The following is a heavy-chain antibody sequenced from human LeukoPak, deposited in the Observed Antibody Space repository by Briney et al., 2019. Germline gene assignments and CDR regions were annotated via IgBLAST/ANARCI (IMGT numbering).Heavy chain of an antibody. D-gene: IGHD1-14*01. Sequence: SETLSLTCTVSGASISSSSYYWGWIRQPPGKGLEWIGSIYYSGSTYYNPSLKSRVTISVDTSKNQFSLKLSSVTAADTAVYYCARGFRYFDFDYWGQGTLVTVSS. J-gene: IGHJ4*02. CDR1: GASISSSSYY. CDR2: IYYSGST. CDR3: ARGFRYFDFDY. V-gene: IGHV4-39*07.